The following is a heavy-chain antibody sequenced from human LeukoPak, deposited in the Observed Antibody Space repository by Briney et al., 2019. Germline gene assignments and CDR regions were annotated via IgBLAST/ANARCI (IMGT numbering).Heavy chain of an antibody. CDR2: IYYSGST. CDR3: ARVPIVVVTARYYYYGMDV. D-gene: IGHD2-21*02. Sequence: PSETLSLTCTVSGGSVSSGSYYWSWIRQPPGKGLEWIGYIYYSGSTNYNPSLKSRVTISVDTSKNQFSLKLSSVTAADTAVYYCARVPIVVVTARYYYYGMDVWGQGTTVTVSS. V-gene: IGHV4-61*01. CDR1: GGSVSSGSYY. J-gene: IGHJ6*02.